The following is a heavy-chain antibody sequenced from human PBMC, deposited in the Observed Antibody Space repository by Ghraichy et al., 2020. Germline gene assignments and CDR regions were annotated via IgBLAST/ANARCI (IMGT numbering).Heavy chain of an antibody. CDR3: ARGGDVVGVPADNFDS. V-gene: IGHV3-53*01. J-gene: IGHJ4*02. D-gene: IGHD2-2*01. CDR2: IYSAGST. Sequence: GESLNISCAASGFTVSSNYMSWVRQGPGKGLEWVSLIYSAGSTYYVDSVKGRFTISRDNSKNTVYLQMNSLRAEDTAVYYCARGGDVVGVPADNFDSWGQGTLVTVSS. CDR1: GFTVSSNY.